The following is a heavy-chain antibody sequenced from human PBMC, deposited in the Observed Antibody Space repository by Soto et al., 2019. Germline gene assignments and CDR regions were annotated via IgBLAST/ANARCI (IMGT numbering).Heavy chain of an antibody. CDR1: GYTFTSYG. CDR2: ISAYNGNT. V-gene: IGHV1-18*01. Sequence: ASVKVSCKASGYTFTSYGISWVRQAPGQGLEWMGWISAYNGNTNYAQKLQGRVTMTTDTSTSTAYMELRSLRSDDTAVYYCARDITIFGVVITPYYYMGVWGKGTTVTVSS. D-gene: IGHD3-3*01. CDR3: ARDITIFGVVITPYYYMGV. J-gene: IGHJ6*03.